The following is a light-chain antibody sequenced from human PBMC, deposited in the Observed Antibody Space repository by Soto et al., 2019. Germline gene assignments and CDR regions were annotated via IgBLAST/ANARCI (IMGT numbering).Light chain of an antibody. J-gene: IGKJ5*01. CDR3: QQYDILPIT. CDR2: DAS. CDR1: QDINIY. Sequence: DITMTQSPSSLFASVGDRVTITCQATQDINIYLNWYQQKPGKAPNLLIYDASNLEIGVPSRFSGSGSGTHFTFTISSLQTEDIGTYYCQQYDILPITFGRGTRLEIK. V-gene: IGKV1-33*01.